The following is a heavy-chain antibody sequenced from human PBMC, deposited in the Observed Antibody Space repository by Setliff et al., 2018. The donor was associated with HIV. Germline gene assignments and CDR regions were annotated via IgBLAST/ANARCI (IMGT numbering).Heavy chain of an antibody. D-gene: IGHD3-10*01. V-gene: IGHV4-34*01. Sequence: SETLSLTCAVYGRSFSGYYWNWIRQSPGKGLEWIGEINHSGGTNYNPSLKSRVTMSVDTSKNQFSLKLSSVTAADTAVYYCARDGSGSSYYYYYMDVWGTGTTVTVSS. CDR2: INHSGGT. CDR1: GRSFSGYY. J-gene: IGHJ6*03. CDR3: ARDGSGSSYYYYYMDV.